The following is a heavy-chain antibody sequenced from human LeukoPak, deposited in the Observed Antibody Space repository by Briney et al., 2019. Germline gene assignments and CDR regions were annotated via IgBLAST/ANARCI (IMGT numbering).Heavy chain of an antibody. V-gene: IGHV3-23*01. CDR3: AKFIVVVPAATDYYFDY. CDR2: ISGSGGST. D-gene: IGHD2-2*01. J-gene: IGHJ4*02. Sequence: GGSLRLPCAASGFTFSSYAMSWVRQDPGKGLEWVSAISGSGGSTYYADSVKGRFTISRDNSKNTLYLQMNSLRAEDTAVYYCAKFIVVVPAATDYYFDYWGQGTLVTVSS. CDR1: GFTFSSYA.